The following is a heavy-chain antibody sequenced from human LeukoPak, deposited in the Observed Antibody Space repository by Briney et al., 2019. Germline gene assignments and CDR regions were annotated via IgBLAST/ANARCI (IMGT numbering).Heavy chain of an antibody. CDR3: ARDSSSWYEGSSGDY. Sequence: HPGGSLRLSCAASGFTFSSYAMSWVRQAPGKGLEWVANIKQDGSEKYYVDSVKGRFTISRDNAKNSLYLQMNSLRAEDTAVYYCARDSSSWYEGSSGDYWGQGTLVTVSS. CDR2: IKQDGSEK. V-gene: IGHV3-7*01. J-gene: IGHJ4*02. CDR1: GFTFSSYA. D-gene: IGHD6-13*01.